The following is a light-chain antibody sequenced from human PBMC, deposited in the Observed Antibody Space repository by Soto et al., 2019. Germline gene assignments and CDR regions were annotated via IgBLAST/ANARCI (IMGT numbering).Light chain of an antibody. J-gene: IGLJ1*01. CDR3: AAWDDSLAYV. Sequence: QSLLTQPPSASGTPGQRVTISCSGSSSNIGSNTVNWYQQLPGTAPKLLIYSNNQRPSGVPDRFSGSKSGTSASLAISGLQSEDEADYYCAAWDDSLAYVFGTGTKLTVL. CDR2: SNN. V-gene: IGLV1-44*01. CDR1: SSNIGSNT.